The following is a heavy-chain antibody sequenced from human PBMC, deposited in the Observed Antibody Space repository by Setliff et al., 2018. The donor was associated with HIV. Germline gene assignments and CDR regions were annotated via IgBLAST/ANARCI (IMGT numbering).Heavy chain of an antibody. CDR3: ARLGYRWGGNDY. CDR1: GGSIIDSRYF. CDR2: VYYSGIT. Sequence: SETLSLTCTVSGGSIIDSRYFWGWIRQPPGKGLEWIGSVYYSGITYYSSSLKSRVTISVDTSKNQFSLKLSSVTAADTAVYYCARLGYRWGGNDYWGQGTLVTVS. J-gene: IGHJ4*02. D-gene: IGHD7-27*01. V-gene: IGHV4-39*07.